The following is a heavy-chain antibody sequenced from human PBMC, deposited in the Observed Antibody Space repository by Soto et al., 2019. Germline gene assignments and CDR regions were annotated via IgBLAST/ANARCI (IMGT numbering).Heavy chain of an antibody. J-gene: IGHJ3*02. V-gene: IGHV4-39*02. CDR3: ARPPPDYYTAFDI. D-gene: IGHD3-10*01. CDR2: IYYSGST. Sequence: QLQLQESGPGLVKPSETLSLTCTVSGVSIGSTSYYWGWIRQPPGKALEWIGSIYYSGSTYYNPSLKSRVTISVDTSKNHFSLKLNSVTAADTAVYYCARPPPDYYTAFDIWGQGTMVTVSS. CDR1: GVSIGSTSYY.